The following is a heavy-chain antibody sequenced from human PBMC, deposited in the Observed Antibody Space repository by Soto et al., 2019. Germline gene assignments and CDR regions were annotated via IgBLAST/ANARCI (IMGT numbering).Heavy chain of an antibody. CDR3: TSARDTIIVVIDY. J-gene: IGHJ4*02. Sequence: SETLSLTCAVSGGSISSGGYSWSWIRQPPGKGLEWIGYIYHSGSTYYNPSLKSRVTISVDRSKNQFSLKLSSVTAADTAVYYCTSARDTIIVVIDYWGQGTLVTVSS. D-gene: IGHD3-22*01. CDR2: IYHSGST. V-gene: IGHV4-30-2*01. CDR1: GGSISSGGYS.